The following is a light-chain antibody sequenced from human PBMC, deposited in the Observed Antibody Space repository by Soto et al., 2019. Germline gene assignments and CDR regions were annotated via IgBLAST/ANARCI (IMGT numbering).Light chain of an antibody. CDR1: SSGGGGYNY. Sequence: GLNPPASVSWAPGHAVTISCHGTSSGGGGYNYVSWYQQDPGKAPKLMIYDVSYRPSGVSNRFSGSKSGNTASLTISGLQAEDEADYYCSSHTSSSTYVFGTGTKVTVL. J-gene: IGLJ1*01. CDR3: SSHTSSSTYV. V-gene: IGLV2-14*01. CDR2: DVS.